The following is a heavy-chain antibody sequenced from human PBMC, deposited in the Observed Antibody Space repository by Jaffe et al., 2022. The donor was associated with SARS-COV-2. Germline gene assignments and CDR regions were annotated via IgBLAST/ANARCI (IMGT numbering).Heavy chain of an antibody. CDR1: GFTFDDYA. D-gene: IGHD6-19*01. J-gene: IGHJ3*02. CDR3: AKTHTDSSGWWDAFDI. Sequence: EVQLVESGGGLVQPGRSLRLSCAASGFTFDDYAMHWVRQAPGKGLEWVSGISWNSGSIGYADSVKGRFTISRDNAKNSLYLQMNSLRAEDTALYYCAKTHTDSSGWWDAFDIWGQGTMVTVSS. V-gene: IGHV3-9*01. CDR2: ISWNSGSI.